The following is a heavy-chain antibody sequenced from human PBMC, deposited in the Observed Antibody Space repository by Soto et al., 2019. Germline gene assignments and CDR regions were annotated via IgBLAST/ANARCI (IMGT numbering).Heavy chain of an antibody. CDR2: IGTAGDT. CDR1: GFTFSSYD. V-gene: IGHV3-13*01. J-gene: IGHJ5*02. D-gene: IGHD3-16*02. CDR3: ARGRNYDYVWGSYRYTVDAQTSYNWFDP. Sequence: GGSLRLSCAASGFTFSSYDMHWVRQATGKGLEWVSAIGTAGDTYYPGSVKGRFTISRENAKNSLYLQMNSLRAGDTAVYYCARGRNYDYVWGSYRYTVDAQTSYNWFDPWGQGTLVTVSS.